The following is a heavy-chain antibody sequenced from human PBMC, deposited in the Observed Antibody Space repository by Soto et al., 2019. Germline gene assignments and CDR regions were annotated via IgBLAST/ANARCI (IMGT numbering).Heavy chain of an antibody. V-gene: IGHV1-69*01. CDR1: GGTFSRHA. Sequence: QVQLVQSGAEVRKPGSSVKVSCKASGGTFSRHAISWVRQAPGQGLEWMGGIIPIFGTPNHAQKFQGRLTIIADEATSTVHMELSSLRSEDTAIYYCSRHLPPELRLGELSLPYYYYYGMDVWGQGTTVTVSS. J-gene: IGHJ6*02. CDR2: IIPIFGTP. D-gene: IGHD3-16*02. CDR3: SRHLPPELRLGELSLPYYYYYGMDV.